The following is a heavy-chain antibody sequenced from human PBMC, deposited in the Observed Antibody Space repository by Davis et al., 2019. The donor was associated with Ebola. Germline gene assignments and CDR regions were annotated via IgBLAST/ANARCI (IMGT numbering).Heavy chain of an antibody. Sequence: GESLKISCAASGLIVSDNYMGWVREAPGKGLEWVSLIHKDGRTYYGDSVKGRFTISRDNARNTLYLQMNSLRAEDTAVYYCVRDPLFHGKTFDSWGQGTLVTVSS. V-gene: IGHV3-66*01. D-gene: IGHD4-23*01. CDR3: VRDPLFHGKTFDS. J-gene: IGHJ4*02. CDR2: IHKDGRT. CDR1: GLIVSDNY.